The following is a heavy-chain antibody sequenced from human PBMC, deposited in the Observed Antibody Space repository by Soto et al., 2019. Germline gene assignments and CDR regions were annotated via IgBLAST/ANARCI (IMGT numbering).Heavy chain of an antibody. CDR2: IYYSGST. V-gene: IGHV4-31*03. Sequence: QVQLQESGPGLVKPSQTLSLTCTVSGGSISSGGYYWSWIRQHPGKGLEWIGYIYYSGSTYYNPSRKRRVTISGDTSKNQFSLKLSSVTAADTAVYYCARGGGLMHLFDYWGQGTLVTVSS. D-gene: IGHD3-16*01. CDR1: GGSISSGGYY. J-gene: IGHJ4*02. CDR3: ARGGGLMHLFDY.